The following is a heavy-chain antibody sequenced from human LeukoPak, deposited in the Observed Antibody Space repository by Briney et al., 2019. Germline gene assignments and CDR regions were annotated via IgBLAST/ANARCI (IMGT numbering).Heavy chain of an antibody. V-gene: IGHV1-3*01. D-gene: IGHD2-2*02. CDR1: GYTFTSYA. J-gene: IGHJ6*02. CDR2: INAGNGNT. Sequence: ASVTVSFKASGYTFTSYAMHWVRQAPGQRLEWMGWINAGNGNTKYSQKFQGRVTITRDTSASTAYMELSSLRSEDTAVYYCARDLLGSNIVVVPAAITRYYYYYGMDVWGQGTTVTVSS. CDR3: ARDLLGSNIVVVPAAITRYYYYYGMDV.